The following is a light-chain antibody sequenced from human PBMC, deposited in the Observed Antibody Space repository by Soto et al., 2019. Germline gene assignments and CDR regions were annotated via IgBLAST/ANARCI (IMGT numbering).Light chain of an antibody. CDR2: KAS. J-gene: IGKJ2*01. V-gene: IGKV1-5*03. CDR3: QQYNCYPRT. Sequence: DIQMTQAPSTLSASVGDRVTITCRASQSISSWLAWYQQNPGKAPKLLIYKASSLESGVPSRFSVSGSGTEFTLTISSVQPDDFATYYCQQYNCYPRTFGQGTKLEIK. CDR1: QSISSW.